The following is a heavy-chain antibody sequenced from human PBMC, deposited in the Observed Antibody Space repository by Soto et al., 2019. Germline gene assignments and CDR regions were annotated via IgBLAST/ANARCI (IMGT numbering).Heavy chain of an antibody. D-gene: IGHD5-12*01. CDR3: ARGLHLGDIVATIRRPFLKGHDY. V-gene: IGHV4-34*01. J-gene: IGHJ4*02. Sequence: PSETLSLTCAVYGGSFSGYYWSWIRQPPGKGLEWIGEINHSGSTNYNPSLKSRVTISVDTSKNQFSLKLSSVTAADTAVYYCARGLHLGDIVATIRRPFLKGHDYWGQGTLVTVSS. CDR2: INHSGST. CDR1: GGSFSGYY.